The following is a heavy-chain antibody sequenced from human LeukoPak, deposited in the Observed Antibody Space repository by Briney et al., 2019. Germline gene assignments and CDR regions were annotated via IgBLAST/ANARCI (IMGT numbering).Heavy chain of an antibody. D-gene: IGHD6-6*01. Sequence: ASVKVSCKASGYTFTGYYMHWVRQAPGQGLEWMGWINPNSGGTNYAQKFQGRVTMTRDTSISTAYMGLSRLRSDDTAVYYCARGPTSPSIAARPYYYYYYYMDVWGKGTTVTVSS. V-gene: IGHV1-2*02. J-gene: IGHJ6*03. CDR1: GYTFTGYY. CDR3: ARGPTSPSIAARPYYYYYYYMDV. CDR2: INPNSGGT.